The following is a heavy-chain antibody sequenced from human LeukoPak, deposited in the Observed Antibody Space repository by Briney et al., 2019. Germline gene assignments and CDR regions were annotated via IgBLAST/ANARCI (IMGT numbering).Heavy chain of an antibody. D-gene: IGHD6-13*01. J-gene: IGHJ1*01. Sequence: GGSLRLSCAASGFTFSSYSMNWVRQAPGKGLEWVSSISSSSSYIYYADSVKGRFTISRDNAKNSLYLQMNSLRAEDMAVYYCARDRAAAGSAEYFQHWGRGTLVTVSS. CDR1: GFTFSSYS. CDR3: ARDRAAAGSAEYFQH. CDR2: ISSSSSYI. V-gene: IGHV3-21*01.